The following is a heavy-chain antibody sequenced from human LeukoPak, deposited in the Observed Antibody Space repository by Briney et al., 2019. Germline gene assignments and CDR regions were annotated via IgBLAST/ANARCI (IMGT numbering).Heavy chain of an antibody. D-gene: IGHD6-13*01. CDR3: ARSKGYSSWYYFDY. V-gene: IGHV4-34*01. J-gene: IGHJ4*02. CDR1: GGSFSGYY. CDR2: INHSGST. Sequence: SETLSLTCAVYGGSFSGYYWSWIRQPPGKGLEWIGEINHSGSTNYNPSLKSRVTISVDTSKNQFSLKLSSVTAADTAVYYCARSKGYSSWYYFDYWGRGTLVTVSS.